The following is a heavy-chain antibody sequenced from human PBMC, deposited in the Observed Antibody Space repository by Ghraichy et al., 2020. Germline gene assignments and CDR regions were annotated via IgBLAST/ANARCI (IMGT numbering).Heavy chain of an antibody. V-gene: IGHV4-59*01. CDR3: ARIAYGMDV. J-gene: IGHJ6*02. Sequence: SETLSLTCTVSGGSISSYYWSWIRQPPGKGLEWIGYIYYSGSTNYNPSLKSRVTISVDTSKNQFSLKLSSVTAADTAVYYCARIAYGMDVWGQGTTVTVSS. CDR1: GGSISSYY. CDR2: IYYSGST. D-gene: IGHD2-21*01.